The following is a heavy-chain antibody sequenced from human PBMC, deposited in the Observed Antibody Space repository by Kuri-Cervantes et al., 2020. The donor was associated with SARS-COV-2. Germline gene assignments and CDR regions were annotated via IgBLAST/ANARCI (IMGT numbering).Heavy chain of an antibody. D-gene: IGHD3-9*01. CDR1: GYTFTSYG. CDR2: ISAYNGNT. CDR3: ARDFIGYDIFRYYYGMDV. Sequence: ASVKVSCKASGYTFTSYGISWVRQAPGQGLEWMGWISAYNGNTNYAQKLQGRVTMTTDTSTSTAYMELRSLRSDDTAVYYCARDFIGYDIFRYYYGMDVWGQGTTVTVSS. J-gene: IGHJ6*02. V-gene: IGHV1-18*04.